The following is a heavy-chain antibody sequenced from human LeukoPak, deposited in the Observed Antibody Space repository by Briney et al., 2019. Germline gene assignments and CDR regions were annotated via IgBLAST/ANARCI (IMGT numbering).Heavy chain of an antibody. D-gene: IGHD4-23*01. CDR3: ARGDYGGNTEYYFDY. V-gene: IGHV4-38-2*02. CDR2: IYHTGST. Sequence: PSETLSLTCPVSGYSFTSGHYWGWIRQPPGKGLEWIGNIYHTGSTHYNPSLKSRVTISVDTSKNQFSLKLSSVTAADTAVYYCARGDYGGNTEYYFDYWGQGTLVTVSS. CDR1: GYSFTSGHY. J-gene: IGHJ4*02.